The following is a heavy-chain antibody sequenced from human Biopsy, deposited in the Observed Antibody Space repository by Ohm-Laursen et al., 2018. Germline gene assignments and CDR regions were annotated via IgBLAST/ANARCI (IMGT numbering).Heavy chain of an antibody. CDR2: IYWNGDK. V-gene: IGHV2-5*01. Sequence: TQTLTLTCAFSGFSLSTIGVGVGWIRQPPGKALEWLANIYWNGDKRSSPSLRSRLTITNDTSKNQVVLTLINMDPMDTATYYCAHAIYFDSSAYYFDSWGQGTLVTVSS. CDR1: GFSLSTIGVG. J-gene: IGHJ4*02. D-gene: IGHD3-22*01. CDR3: AHAIYFDSSAYYFDS.